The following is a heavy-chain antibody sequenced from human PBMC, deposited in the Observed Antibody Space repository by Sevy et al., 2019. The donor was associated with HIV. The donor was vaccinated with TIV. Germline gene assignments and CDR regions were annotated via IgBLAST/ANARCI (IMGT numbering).Heavy chain of an antibody. Sequence: SETLSLTCAIYGGSLSPYYWTWIRHPPGKGLEWIGEINHSGDTNYNPSLKGRVTISVDTSKNQFSLKMTSLTATDTAIYYCARPGGDLWGRGTLVTVSS. J-gene: IGHJ4*02. CDR1: GGSLSPYY. CDR3: ARPGGDL. D-gene: IGHD3-16*01. V-gene: IGHV4-34*01. CDR2: INHSGDT.